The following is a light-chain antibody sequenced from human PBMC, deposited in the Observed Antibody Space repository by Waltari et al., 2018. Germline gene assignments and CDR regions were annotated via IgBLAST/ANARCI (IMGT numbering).Light chain of an antibody. CDR3: QQRSDWLT. Sequence: EVVLTQSPAILSLSPGERATLSCRASQSVRTFVAWYQQEPGQAPRRLIYAASNRATGIPARFSGSGSGTDFTLTISSLEPEDFAVYYCQQRSDWLTFGGGTRVEIK. J-gene: IGKJ4*01. CDR1: QSVRTF. CDR2: AAS. V-gene: IGKV3-11*01.